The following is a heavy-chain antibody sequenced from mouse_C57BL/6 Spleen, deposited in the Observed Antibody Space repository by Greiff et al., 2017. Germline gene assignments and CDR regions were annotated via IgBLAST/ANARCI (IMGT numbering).Heavy chain of an antibody. J-gene: IGHJ3*01. CDR2: IDPPDSYT. CDR3: ASRGDYEAWFAY. Sequence: VQLQQPGAELVMPGASVKLSCKASGYTFTSYWMHWVKQRPGQGLEWIGEIDPPDSYTNYNQKFKGKSTLTVDKSSSTAYMQLSSLTSEDSAVYYCASRGDYEAWFAYWGQGTLVTVSA. V-gene: IGHV1-69*01. D-gene: IGHD2-4*01. CDR1: GYTFTSYW.